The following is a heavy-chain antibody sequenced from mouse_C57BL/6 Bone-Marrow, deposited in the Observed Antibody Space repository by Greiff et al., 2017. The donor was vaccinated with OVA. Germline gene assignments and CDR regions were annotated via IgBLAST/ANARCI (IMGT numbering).Heavy chain of an antibody. J-gene: IGHJ2*01. CDR2: IYPRSGNT. V-gene: IGHV1-81*01. CDR3: AREELRGYDYH. CDR1: GYTFTSYG. D-gene: IGHD2-4*01. Sequence: QVQLQESGAELARPGASVKLSCKASGYTFTSYGISWVKQRTGQGLEWIGEIYPRSGNTYYNEKFKGKATLTADKSSSTAYMELRSLTSEDSAVYFCAREELRGYDYHWGQGTTLTVSS.